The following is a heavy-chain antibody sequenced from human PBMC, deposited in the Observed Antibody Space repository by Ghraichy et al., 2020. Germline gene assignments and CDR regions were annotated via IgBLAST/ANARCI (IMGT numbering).Heavy chain of an antibody. V-gene: IGHV3-64D*09. Sequence: GGSLRLSCSASGFTFSSYAMHWVRQAPGKGLEYVSAISSNGGSTYYADSVKGRFTISRDNSKNTLYLQMSSLRAEDTAVYYCVKAGPQLLLWFGADVDYWGQGTLVTVSS. D-gene: IGHD3-10*01. CDR1: GFTFSSYA. CDR3: VKAGPQLLLWFGADVDY. J-gene: IGHJ4*02. CDR2: ISSNGGST.